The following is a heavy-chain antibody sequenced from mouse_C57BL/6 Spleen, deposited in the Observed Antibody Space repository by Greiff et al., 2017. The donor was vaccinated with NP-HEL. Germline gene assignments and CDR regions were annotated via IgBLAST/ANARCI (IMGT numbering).Heavy chain of an antibody. D-gene: IGHD1-1*01. CDR1: GYTFTSYD. CDR2: IYPRDGST. J-gene: IGHJ2*01. Sequence: QVQLQQSGPELVKPGASVKLSCKASGYTFTSYDINWVKQRPGQGLEWIGWIYPRDGSTKYNEKFKGKATLTVDTSSSTAYMELHSPTSEDSAVYFCARSGYYGSEYYFDYWGQGTTLTVSS. V-gene: IGHV1-85*01. CDR3: ARSGYYGSEYYFDY.